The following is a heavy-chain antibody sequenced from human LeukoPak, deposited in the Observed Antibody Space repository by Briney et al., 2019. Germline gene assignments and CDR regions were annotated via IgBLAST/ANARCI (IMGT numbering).Heavy chain of an antibody. CDR1: GVTFSGYY. D-gene: IGHD3-16*01. CDR2: INHSGST. V-gene: IGHV4-34*01. CDR3: ARDSEFLGGERNACDI. J-gene: IGHJ3*02. Sequence: SETLSPTCAVYGVTFSGYYWSWIRQPPGKGLECIGEINHSGSTNYNPSLKRLHTISVDTSKHQYSLKLNSVTAADTAVYYCARDSEFLGGERNACDIWGQGTIVTVSS.